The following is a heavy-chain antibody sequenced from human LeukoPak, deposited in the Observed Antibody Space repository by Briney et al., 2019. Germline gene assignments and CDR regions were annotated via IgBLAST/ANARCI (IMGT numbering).Heavy chain of an antibody. CDR1: GFTFSDYY. Sequence: PGGSLRLSCAASGFTFSDYYMSWLRQAPGKGLEWVANIKLDGSEKNYVDSVKGRFTISRDNTKNSLYLQMNSLRAEDTAVFYCARDQYDTWSRRGNFDSWGQGTLVIVSS. V-gene: IGHV3-7*03. D-gene: IGHD3/OR15-3a*01. J-gene: IGHJ4*02. CDR2: IKLDGSEK. CDR3: ARDQYDTWSRRGNFDS.